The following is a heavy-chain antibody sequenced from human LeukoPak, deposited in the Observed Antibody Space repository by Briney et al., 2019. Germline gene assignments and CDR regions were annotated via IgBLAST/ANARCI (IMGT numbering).Heavy chain of an antibody. J-gene: IGHJ4*02. CDR3: ARAWELLYIDY. CDR2: ISSSSSYI. D-gene: IGHD1-26*01. Sequence: WVXQAPGKXXXWVSSISSSSSYIYYADSVKGRFTISRDNAKNSLYLQMNSLRAEDTAVYYCARAWELLYIDYWGQGTLVSVSS. V-gene: IGHV3-21*01.